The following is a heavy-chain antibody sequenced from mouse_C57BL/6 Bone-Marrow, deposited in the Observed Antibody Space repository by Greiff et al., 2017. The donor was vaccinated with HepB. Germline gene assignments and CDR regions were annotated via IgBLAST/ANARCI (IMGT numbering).Heavy chain of an antibody. D-gene: IGHD2-1*01. Sequence: LVESGAELVKPGASVKLSCTASGFNIKDYDMHWVKQRTEQGLEWIGRIDPDDGETKYDPKFKGKATITADKSSTTAYLQLSSLTSEDTAVYYCARGGNYWFAYWCQGTRVTVSA. CDR3: ARGGNYWFAY. J-gene: IGHJ3*01. CDR1: GFNIKDYD. V-gene: IGHV14-2*01. CDR2: IDPDDGET.